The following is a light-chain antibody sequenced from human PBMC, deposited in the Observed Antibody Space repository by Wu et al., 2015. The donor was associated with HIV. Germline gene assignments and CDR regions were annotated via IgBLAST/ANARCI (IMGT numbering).Light chain of an antibody. Sequence: EIVMTQSPATLSVSPGERATLSCRASQSVTSNLAWYQQKPGQALRLLIYGASTRATGIPARFSGSGSGTEFTLTIRSMQPEDFAVYYCQQYNNWPQTFGQGTKGGN. CDR1: QSVTSN. J-gene: IGKJ1*01. CDR2: GAS. CDR3: QQYNNWPQT. V-gene: IGKV3-15*01.